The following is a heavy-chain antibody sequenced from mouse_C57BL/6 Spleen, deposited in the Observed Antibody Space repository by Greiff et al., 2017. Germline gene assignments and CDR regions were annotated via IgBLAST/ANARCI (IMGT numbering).Heavy chain of an antibody. CDR3: ARRLMDY. CDR2: IYPGDGDT. CDR1: GYAFSSSW. V-gene: IGHV1-82*01. J-gene: IGHJ4*01. Sequence: QVQLKQSGPELVKPGASVKISCTASGYAFSSSWMNWVKQRPGQGLEWIGRIYPGDGDTNYNGKFKGKATLTADNSSSTAYMQLSSLTSEDSAVYVCARRLMDYWGKGTTVTVSS.